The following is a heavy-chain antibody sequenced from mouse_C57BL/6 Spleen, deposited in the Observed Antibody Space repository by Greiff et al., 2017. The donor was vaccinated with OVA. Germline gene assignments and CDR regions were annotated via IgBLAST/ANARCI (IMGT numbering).Heavy chain of an antibody. J-gene: IGHJ4*01. V-gene: IGHV1-64*01. CDR3: ARRGSSLYYAMDY. D-gene: IGHD1-1*01. CDR2: IHPNSGST. CDR1: GYTFTSYW. Sequence: VQLQQPGAELVKPGASVKLSCKASGYTFTSYWMHWVKQRPGQGLEWIGMIHPNSGSTNYNEKFKSKATLTVDKSSSTAYMQLSSLTSDDSAVYYCARRGSSLYYAMDYWGQGTSVTVSS.